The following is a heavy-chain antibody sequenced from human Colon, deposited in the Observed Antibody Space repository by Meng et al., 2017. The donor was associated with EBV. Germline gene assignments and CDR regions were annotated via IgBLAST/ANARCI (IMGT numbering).Heavy chain of an antibody. D-gene: IGHD6-19*01. CDR3: ARVSSGWDYFDY. J-gene: IGHJ4*02. CDR1: GVSIGSSHW. V-gene: IGHV4-4*02. Sequence: QVLLTDPGPRLVVPSGTLSWTSAGSGVSIGSSHWWPWVRQPPGKGLEWIGEVYHNGSNKYNPSLKSRLTISVDKSKNQFSLNLTSVTAADTAVYYCARVSSGWDYFDYWGQGTLVTVSS. CDR2: VYHNGSN.